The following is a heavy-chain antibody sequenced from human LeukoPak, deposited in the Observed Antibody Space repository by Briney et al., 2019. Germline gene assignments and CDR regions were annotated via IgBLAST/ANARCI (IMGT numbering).Heavy chain of an antibody. Sequence: GRSLRLSCASSGFTFSSYGMHWVRQAPGKGLEGVAVISYDGSNKYYADSVKGRFTISRDNSKNTLYLQMNSLRAEDTAVYYCATVVTAAYQFDYWGQGTLVTVSS. D-gene: IGHD2-21*02. V-gene: IGHV3-30*03. CDR2: ISYDGSNK. J-gene: IGHJ4*02. CDR1: GFTFSSYG. CDR3: ATVVTAAYQFDY.